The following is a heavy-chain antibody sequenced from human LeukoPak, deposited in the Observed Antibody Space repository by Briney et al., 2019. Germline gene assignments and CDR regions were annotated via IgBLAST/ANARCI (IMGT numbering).Heavy chain of an antibody. CDR2: VSSSSDYR. D-gene: IGHD1-26*01. J-gene: IGHJ4*02. CDR1: GFTFSSYT. Sequence: GGSLRLSCAASGFTFSSYTLNWVRKAPGQGLEWVSAVSSSSDYRYYADSVKGRFTISRDNAKNSLFLQMNSLRAEDTAVYYCARVGATLDYWSQGTLVTVSS. CDR3: ARVGATLDY. V-gene: IGHV3-21*01.